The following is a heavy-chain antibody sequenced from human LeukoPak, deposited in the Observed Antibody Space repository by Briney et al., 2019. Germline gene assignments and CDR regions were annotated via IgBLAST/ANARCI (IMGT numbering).Heavy chain of an antibody. CDR1: GFTFSSYA. CDR3: ARAKYSSSWFDP. Sequence: GRSLRLSCAASGFTFSSYAMHWVRQAPGKGLEWVAVISYDGSNKCYADSVKGRFTISRDNSKNTLYLQMNSLRAEDTAVYYCARAKYSSSWFDPWGQGTLVTVSS. D-gene: IGHD6-13*01. J-gene: IGHJ5*02. CDR2: ISYDGSNK. V-gene: IGHV3-30*04.